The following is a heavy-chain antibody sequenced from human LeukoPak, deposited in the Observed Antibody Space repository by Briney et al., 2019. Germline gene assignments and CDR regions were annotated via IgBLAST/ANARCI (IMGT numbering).Heavy chain of an antibody. CDR3: ARGGGFYGLWDY. D-gene: IGHD4-17*01. Sequence: GGSLRLSCAASGFTFSSYWMHWVRQAPGKGLVWVSRIYSDGSSYTADSVKGRFTISRDNAKDTLYLQMNSLRVEDTAVYYCARGGGFYGLWDYWGQGTLVTVSS. CDR1: GFTFSSYW. J-gene: IGHJ4*02. CDR2: IYSDGSSY. V-gene: IGHV3-74*03.